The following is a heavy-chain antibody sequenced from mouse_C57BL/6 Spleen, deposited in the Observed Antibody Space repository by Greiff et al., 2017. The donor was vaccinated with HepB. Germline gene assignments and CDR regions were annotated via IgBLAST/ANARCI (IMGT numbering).Heavy chain of an antibody. CDR1: GYAFSSYW. CDR3: ARPVVAHWYFDV. J-gene: IGHJ1*03. CDR2: IYPGDGDT. D-gene: IGHD1-1*01. Sequence: VQLQQSGAELVKPGASVKISCIASGYAFSSYWMNWVKQRPGKGLEWIGQIYPGDGDTNYNGKFKGKATLTADKSSSTAYMQLSSLTSEDSAVYFCARPVVAHWYFDVWGTGTTVTVSS. V-gene: IGHV1-80*01.